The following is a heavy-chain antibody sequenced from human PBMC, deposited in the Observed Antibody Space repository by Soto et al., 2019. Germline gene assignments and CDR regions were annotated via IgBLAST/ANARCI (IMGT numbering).Heavy chain of an antibody. CDR1: GGSFSGYY. CDR3: ARAKGRAAPTPAYYYYYGMDV. D-gene: IGHD1-26*01. J-gene: IGHJ6*02. CDR2: INHSGST. Sequence: SETLSLSCAVYGGSFSGYYWSWIRQPPGKGLEWIGEINHSGSTNYNPSLKSRVTISVDTSKNQFSLKLSSVTAADTAVYYCARAKGRAAPTPAYYYYYGMDVWGQGTTVTVSS. V-gene: IGHV4-34*01.